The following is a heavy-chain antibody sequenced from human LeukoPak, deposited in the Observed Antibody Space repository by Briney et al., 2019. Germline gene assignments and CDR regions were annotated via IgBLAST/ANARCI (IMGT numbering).Heavy chain of an antibody. J-gene: IGHJ5*02. V-gene: IGHV3-30*04. D-gene: IGHD3-10*01. Sequence: PGGSLRLSCAASGFTFSSYTIRWVRQAPGKGLEWVAVISYDGSNKFYADSVKGRFTISRDNSKNTLFLQMNSLRVEDTAVYYCARTGSLTKNWFDPWGQGTLVTVSS. CDR3: ARTGSLTKNWFDP. CDR2: ISYDGSNK. CDR1: GFTFSSYT.